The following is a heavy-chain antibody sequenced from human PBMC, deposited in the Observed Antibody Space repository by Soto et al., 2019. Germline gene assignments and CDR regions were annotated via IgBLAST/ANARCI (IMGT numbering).Heavy chain of an antibody. CDR2: INHSGST. Sequence: SETLSLTCAVYGGSFSGYYWSWIRQPPGKGLEWIGEINHSGSTNYNPSLKSRVTISVDTSKNQFSLKLSSVTAADTAVYYCARNLRSVTGTPFDYWGQGTLVTSPQ. V-gene: IGHV4-34*01. J-gene: IGHJ4*02. CDR3: ARNLRSVTGTPFDY. CDR1: GGSFSGYY. D-gene: IGHD2-8*02.